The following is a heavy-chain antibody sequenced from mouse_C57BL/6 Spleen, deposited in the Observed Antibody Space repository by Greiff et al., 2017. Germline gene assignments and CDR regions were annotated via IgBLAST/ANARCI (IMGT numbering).Heavy chain of an antibody. D-gene: IGHD2-2*01. Sequence: QVQLKESGAELVKPGASVKMSCKASGYTFTTYPIEWMKQNHGKSLEWIGNFHPYNDDTKYNEKFKGKATLTVEKSSSTVYLELSRLTSDDSAVYYCGRHCEGGYDGLDYWGQGTTLTVSS. CDR3: GRHCEGGYDGLDY. V-gene: IGHV1-47*01. CDR2: FHPYNDDT. CDR1: GYTFTTYP. J-gene: IGHJ2*01.